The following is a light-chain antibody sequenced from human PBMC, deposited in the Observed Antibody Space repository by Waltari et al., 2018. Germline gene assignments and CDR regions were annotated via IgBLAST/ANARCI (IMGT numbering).Light chain of an antibody. CDR3: QQYDGEVVT. CDR2: GTS. J-gene: IGKJ4*01. CDR1: QSVTSIS. Sequence: DILLTLSPGPLSLSPGDRATLSCRASQSVTSISLAWYQEKLGQAPRLLIYGTSTRATGIPDRFSGSGSGTDFTLTISRLEPEDFAVYYCQQYDGEVVTFGGGTKVEI. V-gene: IGKV3-20*01.